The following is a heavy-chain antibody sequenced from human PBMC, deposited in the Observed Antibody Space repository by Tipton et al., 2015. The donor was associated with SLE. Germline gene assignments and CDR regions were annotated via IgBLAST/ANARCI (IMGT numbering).Heavy chain of an antibody. CDR2: VHNSGST. CDR3: ARDPRGGDAFDI. Sequence: TLSLTCIVSRGSISSYYWSWIRQPPGKGLEWIAYVHNSGSTNFNPSLRSRVTISVDTSNQFSLKLSSATAADTAVYYCARDPRGGDAFDIWGQGTMVTVSS. J-gene: IGHJ3*02. CDR1: RGSISSYY. V-gene: IGHV4-59*12. D-gene: IGHD3-10*01.